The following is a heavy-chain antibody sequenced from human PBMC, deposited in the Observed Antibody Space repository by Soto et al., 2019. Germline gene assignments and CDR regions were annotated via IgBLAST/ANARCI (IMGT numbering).Heavy chain of an antibody. D-gene: IGHD3-10*01. CDR2: ISWNSGRI. J-gene: IGHJ4*02. Sequence: EVQLVESGGGLVQPGRSLRLSCAASGFTFDDYAMHWVRQAPGKGLEWVAGISWNSGRIGYADSVKGRFTISRDNAKNSLYLQMNSLRAEDTALYYCAKDRGSNPLYSFDYWGQGSLVTVSS. CDR3: AKDRGSNPLYSFDY. CDR1: GFTFDDYA. V-gene: IGHV3-9*01.